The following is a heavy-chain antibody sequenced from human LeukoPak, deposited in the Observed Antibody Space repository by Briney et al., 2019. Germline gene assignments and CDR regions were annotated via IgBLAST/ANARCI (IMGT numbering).Heavy chain of an antibody. CDR1: GYTFTSYG. CDR3: ARDSSSWYIDY. V-gene: IGHV1-18*01. CDR2: ISAYNGNT. D-gene: IGHD6-13*01. J-gene: IGHJ4*02. Sequence: VASVKVSCKASGYTFTSYGISWVRQAPGQGLEWMGWISAYNGNTNYAQKLQGRVTMTTDTSTSTAYMELMSLRSDDTAVYYCARDSSSWYIDYWGQGTLVTVSS.